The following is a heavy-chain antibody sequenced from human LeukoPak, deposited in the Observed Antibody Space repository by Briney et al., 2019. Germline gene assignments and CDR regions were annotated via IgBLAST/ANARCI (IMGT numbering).Heavy chain of an antibody. CDR3: AREPDGWYFDL. Sequence: GGSLRLSCAASGFTFSSYWMHWVRQAPGKGLVWVSRINTDGSSTSYADSVKGRFTISRDNSKNTLYLQMNSLRAEDTAVYYCAREPDGWYFDLWGRGTLVTVSS. J-gene: IGHJ2*01. CDR1: GFTFSSYW. V-gene: IGHV3-74*01. CDR2: INTDGSST.